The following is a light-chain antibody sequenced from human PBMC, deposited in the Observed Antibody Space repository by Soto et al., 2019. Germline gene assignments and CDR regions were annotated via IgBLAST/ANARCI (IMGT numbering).Light chain of an antibody. CDR2: KAS. J-gene: IGKJ4*01. Sequence: DIQMTQSPSTLSASVGDRVTITCRASQSISSWLAWYQQKPGKAPKLLIYKASSLEGGVPSRFSGSGSGTDFTLHISSLQPDDFATYYCQQYHSYSLTFGGGTKVDIK. V-gene: IGKV1-5*03. CDR1: QSISSW. CDR3: QQYHSYSLT.